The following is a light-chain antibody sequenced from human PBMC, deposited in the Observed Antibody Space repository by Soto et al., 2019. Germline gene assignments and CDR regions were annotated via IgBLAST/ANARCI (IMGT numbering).Light chain of an antibody. J-gene: IGKJ1*01. CDR3: QQYSDSPPT. Sequence: EIVLTQSPGTLSLSPGERASLSCRASQSVSANFLAWYQQKPGQAPRLLIYSASSRATGIPDRFSGSGSGTDFTLTISRLEPDDFAVYYCQQYSDSPPTFGQGTKVEIK. V-gene: IGKV3-20*01. CDR2: SAS. CDR1: QSVSANF.